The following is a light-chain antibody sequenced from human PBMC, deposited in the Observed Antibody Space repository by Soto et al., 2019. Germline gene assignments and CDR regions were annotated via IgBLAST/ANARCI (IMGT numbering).Light chain of an antibody. V-gene: IGKV3-11*01. CDR1: QCVTSY. CDR3: YQRCNRYSRT. J-gene: IGKJ5*01. CDR2: DAS. Sequence: EILVTQVPSSLSMSPGERATLSCRASQCVTSYLAWYQHKPAQAPRLLIYDASNRATGIPARFSGSGSGTEDSPTTSSIEQEDDAASYCYQRCNRYSRTFGQGTRVEIK.